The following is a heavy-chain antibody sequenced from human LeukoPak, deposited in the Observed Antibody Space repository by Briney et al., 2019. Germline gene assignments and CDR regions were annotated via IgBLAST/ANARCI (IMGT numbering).Heavy chain of an antibody. CDR3: AKTVVVVSTGDDDY. V-gene: IGHV3-23*01. Sequence: QAGGSLRLSCAASGFRFSSYTMSWVRQAPGKGLEWVSTISVSGESTYYADSVKGRFTISRDNSKNTLYLQMNSPRVEDTALYYCAKTVVVVSTGDDDYWGQGTLVTVSS. CDR2: ISVSGEST. D-gene: IGHD2-2*01. J-gene: IGHJ4*02. CDR1: GFRFSSYT.